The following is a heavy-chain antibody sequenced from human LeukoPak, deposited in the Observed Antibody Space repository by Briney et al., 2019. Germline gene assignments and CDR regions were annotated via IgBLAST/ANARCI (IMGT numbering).Heavy chain of an antibody. Sequence: GGSLRLSCAASGFTFSSYAMSWVRQAPGKGLEWVSAISGSGGSTYYADSVKGRFTISRDNSKNALYLQMNSLRAEDTAVYYCARDSAYSSGWPPGWFDPWGQGTLVTVSS. CDR3: ARDSAYSSGWPPGWFDP. J-gene: IGHJ5*02. CDR1: GFTFSSYA. V-gene: IGHV3-23*01. D-gene: IGHD6-19*01. CDR2: ISGSGGST.